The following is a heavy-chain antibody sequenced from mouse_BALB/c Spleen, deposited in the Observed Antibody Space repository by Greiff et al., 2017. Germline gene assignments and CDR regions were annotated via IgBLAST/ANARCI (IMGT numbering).Heavy chain of an antibody. CDR1: GFNIKDTY. CDR2: IDPANGNT. D-gene: IGHD4-1*01. Sequence: VQLQQPGAELVKPGASVKLSCTASGFNIKDTYMHWVKQRPEQGLEWIGRIDPANGNTKYDPKFQGKATITADTSSNTAYLQLSSLTSEDTAVYYCARAPNFLFDYWGQGTTLTVSS. V-gene: IGHV14-3*02. CDR3: ARAPNFLFDY. J-gene: IGHJ2*01.